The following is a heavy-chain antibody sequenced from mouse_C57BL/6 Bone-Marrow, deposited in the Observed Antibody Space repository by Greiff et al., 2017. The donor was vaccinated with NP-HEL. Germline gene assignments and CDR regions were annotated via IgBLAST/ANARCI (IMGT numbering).Heavy chain of an antibody. D-gene: IGHD1-1*01. CDR1: GFTFSSYA. J-gene: IGHJ3*01. CDR2: ISSGGDYI. CDR3: TRDPHYYGSPAWFAY. V-gene: IGHV5-9-1*02. Sequence: DVQLVESGEGLVKPGGSLKLSCAASGFTFSSYAMSWVRQTPEKRLEWVAYISSGGDYIYYADTVKGRFTISRDNARNTLYLQMSSLKSEDTAMYYCTRDPHYYGSPAWFAYWGQGTLVTVSA.